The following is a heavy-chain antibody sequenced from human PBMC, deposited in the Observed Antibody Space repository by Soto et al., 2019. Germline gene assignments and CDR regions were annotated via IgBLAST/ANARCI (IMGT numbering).Heavy chain of an antibody. CDR2: ISAYNGNT. V-gene: IGHV1-18*01. Sequence: QVQLVQSGAEVKKPGASVKVSCKASVYTFTSYGISWGRQAPGQGREWMGWISAYNGNTKYAQKLQGRLTMTTDTSTSTAYMELRSLRSDDTAVYYCARDLQRYCISTSCSLYYGMDVWGQGTTVTVSS. D-gene: IGHD2-2*01. CDR3: ARDLQRYCISTSCSLYYGMDV. CDR1: VYTFTSYG. J-gene: IGHJ6*02.